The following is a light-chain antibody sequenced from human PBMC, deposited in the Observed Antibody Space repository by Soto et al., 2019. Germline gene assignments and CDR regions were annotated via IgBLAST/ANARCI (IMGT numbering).Light chain of an antibody. Sequence: EIVLTQSPGTLSLSPGERATLSCRASQSVSSSYLAWYQQKPGQAPRLLIYGASSRATGIPDRFSGSGSGTDVTLTISRLEPEDFAVYYCQQYGSSPGTFGQGTEVEIK. CDR3: QQYGSSPGT. J-gene: IGKJ1*01. CDR1: QSVSSSY. V-gene: IGKV3-20*01. CDR2: GAS.